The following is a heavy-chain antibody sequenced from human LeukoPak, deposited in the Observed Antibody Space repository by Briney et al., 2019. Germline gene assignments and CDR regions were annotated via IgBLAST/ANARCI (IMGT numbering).Heavy chain of an antibody. CDR2: IIPIFGTA. V-gene: IGHV1-69*13. D-gene: IGHD3-10*01. Sequence: SVKVSCKASGGTFSSYAISWVRQAPGQGLEWMGGIIPIFGTANYAQKFQGRVTITADESTSTAYMELSSLRSEDTAVYYCARQHSYGSGLDYWGQGTLVTVSS. CDR1: GGTFSSYA. CDR3: ARQHSYGSGLDY. J-gene: IGHJ4*02.